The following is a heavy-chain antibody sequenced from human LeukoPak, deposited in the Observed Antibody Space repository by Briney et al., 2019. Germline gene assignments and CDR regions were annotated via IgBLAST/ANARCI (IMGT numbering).Heavy chain of an antibody. Sequence: GGTLRLSCAASGFTFSSYGMSWVRQAPGKGLEWVSAISGSGGSTYYADSVEGRFTISRDNSKNTLYLQMNSLRAEDTAVYYCAKDPVYSYCSSTSCSYWGQGTLVTVSS. V-gene: IGHV3-23*01. CDR3: AKDPVYSYCSSTSCSY. D-gene: IGHD2-2*01. J-gene: IGHJ4*02. CDR2: ISGSGGST. CDR1: GFTFSSYG.